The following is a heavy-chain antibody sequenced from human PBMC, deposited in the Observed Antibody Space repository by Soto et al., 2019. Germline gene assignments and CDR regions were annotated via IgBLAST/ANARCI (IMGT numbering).Heavy chain of an antibody. Sequence: QVQLQESGPGLVKPSETLSLTCTVAGASMNGNYWTWVRQPPGKGLEWIGNMFYSGTTNYNPSLKSRVTMSLDTSVNQFSLRLSSVTAAVTAVYYCARPNMWYGKIQEWGRGTLVTVSS. D-gene: IGHD2-15*01. CDR3: ARPNMWYGKIQE. CDR2: MFYSGTT. J-gene: IGHJ1*01. CDR1: GASMNGNY. V-gene: IGHV4-59*01.